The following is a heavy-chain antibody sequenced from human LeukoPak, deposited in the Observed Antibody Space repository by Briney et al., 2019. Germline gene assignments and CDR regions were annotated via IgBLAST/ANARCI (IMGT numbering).Heavy chain of an antibody. J-gene: IGHJ4*02. V-gene: IGHV3-30*18. CDR2: ISYDGSNK. CDR1: GFTFNSYG. CDR3: ANLRLGSYFDY. Sequence: GRSLRLSCAASGFTFNSYGMHWVRQAPGKGLEWVAVISYDGSNKYYADSVKGRFTISRDNSKNTLYLQMNSLRAEDTAVYYCANLRLGSYFDYWGQGTLVTVSS. D-gene: IGHD5/OR15-5a*01.